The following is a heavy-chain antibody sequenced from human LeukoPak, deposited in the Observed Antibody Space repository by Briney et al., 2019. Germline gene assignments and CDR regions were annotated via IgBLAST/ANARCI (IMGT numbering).Heavy chain of an antibody. V-gene: IGHV4-30-2*01. J-gene: IGHJ4*02. Sequence: PSETLSLTCTVSGGSFSSGGYYWSWIRQPPGKGLEWIGCVSHSGSTYYTPSLKSRVTISVDGSKSQFSLKLSSVTAADTAVYYCATFITGATEIDYWGQGTLVTVSS. D-gene: IGHD1-7*01. CDR1: GGSFSSGGYY. CDR3: ATFITGATEIDY. CDR2: VSHSGST.